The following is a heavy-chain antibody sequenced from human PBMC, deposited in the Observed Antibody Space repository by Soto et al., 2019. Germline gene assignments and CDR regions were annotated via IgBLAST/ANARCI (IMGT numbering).Heavy chain of an antibody. V-gene: IGHV2-5*01. Sequence: QITLKESGPTQAKPTQTLTLTCTFSGFSLSTSGEGVGWIRQPPGKALEWLALIYWNDDKPNSPSLMNRLTVTKDASKNQVVLTMTNMDPVDTATYYGVQSKYTDFWSGYYSLYFCYWGQGTLVTVSS. CDR3: VQSKYTDFWSGYYSLYFCY. D-gene: IGHD3-3*01. CDR1: GFSLSTSGEG. CDR2: IYWNDDK. J-gene: IGHJ4*02.